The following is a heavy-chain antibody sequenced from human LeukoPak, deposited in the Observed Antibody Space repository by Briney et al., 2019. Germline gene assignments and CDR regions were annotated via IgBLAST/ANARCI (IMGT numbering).Heavy chain of an antibody. Sequence: SETLSLTCTVSGGSISSYYWSWIRQPPGKGLEWIGYIYYSGSTNYNPSLKSRVTISVDTSKNQFSLKLSSVTAADTAVYYCARLAVVPAALAYYYYYYMDVWGKGTTVTISS. D-gene: IGHD2-2*01. CDR3: ARLAVVPAALAYYYYYYMDV. V-gene: IGHV4-59*01. J-gene: IGHJ6*03. CDR1: GGSISSYY. CDR2: IYYSGST.